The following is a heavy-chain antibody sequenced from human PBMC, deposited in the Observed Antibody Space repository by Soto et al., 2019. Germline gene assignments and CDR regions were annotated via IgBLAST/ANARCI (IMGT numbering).Heavy chain of an antibody. Sequence: QVQLQESGPGLVKPSGTLSLTCAVSGDSISSDKWWSWVRQPPGKGLEWIGEIHHSGRTNYNPSLKSRVTILVGKSKNPVSLELSSMTAADTAVYYCARGGDWQFDYWGQGTLVTVSS. J-gene: IGHJ4*02. D-gene: IGHD2-21*02. CDR1: GDSISSDKW. CDR2: IHHSGRT. CDR3: ARGGDWQFDY. V-gene: IGHV4-4*02.